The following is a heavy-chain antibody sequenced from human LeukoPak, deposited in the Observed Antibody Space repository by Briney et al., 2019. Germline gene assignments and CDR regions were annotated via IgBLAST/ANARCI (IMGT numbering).Heavy chain of an antibody. Sequence: GGSLKLSCAASDSPSVATGCTGSAKLQGRGWCGSHVNGDASSTSYADSVKGRFTISRDNAKSTLYLQMNSLRVEDTAVYYCARARGNTYGYFEYWGQGTLVTVSS. D-gene: IGHD5-18*01. V-gene: IGHV3-74*01. CDR2: NGDASST. CDR1: DSPSVATG. J-gene: IGHJ4*02. CDR3: ARARGNTYGYFEY.